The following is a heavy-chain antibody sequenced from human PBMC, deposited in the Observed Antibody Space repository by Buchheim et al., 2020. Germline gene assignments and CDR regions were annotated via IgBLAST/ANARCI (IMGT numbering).Heavy chain of an antibody. V-gene: IGHV3-33*01. D-gene: IGHD3-3*01. J-gene: IGHJ4*02. CDR2: IWYDGSNK. Sequence: QVQLVESGGGVVQPGRSLRLSCAASGFSFSSYGMHWVRQAPGKGLEWVAVIWYDGSNKYYADSVKGRFTISRDHSKNTLYLQMNSLRAEDTAVYYCARDHFTIFGVVEYWGQGTL. CDR3: ARDHFTIFGVVEY. CDR1: GFSFSSYG.